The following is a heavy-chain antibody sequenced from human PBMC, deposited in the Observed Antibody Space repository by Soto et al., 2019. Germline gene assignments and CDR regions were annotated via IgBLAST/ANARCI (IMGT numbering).Heavy chain of an antibody. J-gene: IGHJ6*02. V-gene: IGHV3-23*01. Sequence: GGSLRLSCAASGFTFSSYAMSWVRQAPGKGLEWVSAISGSGGSTYYADSVKGRFTISRDNSKNTLYLQMNSLRAEDTAVYYCAKSLTYYDFWSGYTGHYGMDVWGQGTTVTVSS. CDR2: ISGSGGST. CDR3: AKSLTYYDFWSGYTGHYGMDV. CDR1: GFTFSSYA. D-gene: IGHD3-3*01.